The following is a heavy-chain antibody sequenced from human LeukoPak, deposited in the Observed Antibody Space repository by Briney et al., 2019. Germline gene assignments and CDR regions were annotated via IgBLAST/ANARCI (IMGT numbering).Heavy chain of an antibody. J-gene: IGHJ4*02. CDR2: MNPNSGNT. CDR3: ARGRRLTGYYDFDY. V-gene: IGHV1-8*01. Sequence: ASVKVSCKASGYTFTSYDVNWVRQATGQGLEWMGWMNPNSGNTGYAQKFQGRVTMARNTSISTAYMELSSLRSEDTAVYYCARGRRLTGYYDFDYWGQGTLVTISS. CDR1: GYTFTSYD. D-gene: IGHD3-9*01.